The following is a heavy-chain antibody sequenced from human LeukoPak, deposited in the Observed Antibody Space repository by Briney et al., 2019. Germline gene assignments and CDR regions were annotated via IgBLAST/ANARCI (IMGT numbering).Heavy chain of an antibody. D-gene: IGHD3-10*01. CDR1: GYTFTSYG. V-gene: IGHV1-18*04. Sequence: ASVKVSCKASGYTFTSYGISWVRQAPGQGLEWMGWISAYNGNTNYAQKLQGRVTMTTDTSTSTAYMELSSLRSEDTAVCYCARADYYGSGSYYHFDYWGQGTLVTVSS. J-gene: IGHJ4*02. CDR3: ARADYYGSGSYYHFDY. CDR2: ISAYNGNT.